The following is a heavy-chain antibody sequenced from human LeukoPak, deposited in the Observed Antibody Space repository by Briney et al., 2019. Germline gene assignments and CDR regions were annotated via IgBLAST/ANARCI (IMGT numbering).Heavy chain of an antibody. J-gene: IGHJ4*02. V-gene: IGHV4-39*01. Sequence: SETLSLTCTVSGVSISSSNSYWGWIRQPPGKGLEWIGSIYYSGNTYYNASLKSQVSISIDTSKNQFSLGLTSVTAADTAVYYCARQTGSGLFILPGGQGTLVTVSS. D-gene: IGHD3/OR15-3a*01. CDR2: IYYSGNT. CDR3: ARQTGSGLFILP. CDR1: GVSISSSNSY.